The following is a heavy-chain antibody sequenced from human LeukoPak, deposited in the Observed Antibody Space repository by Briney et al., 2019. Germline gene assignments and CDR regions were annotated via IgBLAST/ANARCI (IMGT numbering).Heavy chain of an antibody. CDR2: ISGHGGNS. CDR1: RFTFGSYG. CDR3: AKEANWNLHYPHFDY. Sequence: GGSLRLSCAASRFTFGSYGMTWVRQAPGKGLEWVSSISGHGGNSYYADSVKGRFTISRDNSKNTLYLQMNSLRAEDTAVYYCAKEANWNLHYPHFDYWGQGTLVTVSS. V-gene: IGHV3-23*01. J-gene: IGHJ4*02. D-gene: IGHD1-7*01.